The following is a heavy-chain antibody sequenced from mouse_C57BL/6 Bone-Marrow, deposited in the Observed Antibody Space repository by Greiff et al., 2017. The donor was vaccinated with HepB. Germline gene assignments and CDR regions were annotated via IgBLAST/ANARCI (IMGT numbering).Heavy chain of an antibody. CDR2: IWGVGST. CDR1: GFSLTSYG. V-gene: IGHV2-6*01. CDR3: SSVWLRRGAWFAY. J-gene: IGHJ3*01. Sequence: VKLVESGPGLVAPSQSLSITCTVSGFSLTSYGVDWVRQSPGKGLEWLGVIWGVGSTNYNSAHKSRLSISKDNSKSQVFLKMNSLQTDDAAMYYCSSVWLRRGAWFAYWGQGTLVTVSA. D-gene: IGHD2-2*01.